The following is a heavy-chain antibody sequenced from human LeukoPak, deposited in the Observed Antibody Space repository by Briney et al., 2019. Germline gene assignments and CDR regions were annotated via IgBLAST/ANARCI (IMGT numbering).Heavy chain of an antibody. CDR1: GFTFSSYE. CDR3: ARGRDHYYGMDV. Sequence: PGGSLRLSCAASGFTFSSYEMHWVRQAPGKGLEWISYISSSGSISYADSVKGRSTISRDNAKNSLYLQMNSLRVEDTAVYYCARGRDHYYGMDVWGQGTTVTVSS. D-gene: IGHD2-15*01. CDR2: ISSSGSI. V-gene: IGHV3-48*03. J-gene: IGHJ6*02.